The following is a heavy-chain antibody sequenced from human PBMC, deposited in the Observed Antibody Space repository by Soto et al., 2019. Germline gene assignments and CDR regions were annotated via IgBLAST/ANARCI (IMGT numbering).Heavy chain of an antibody. D-gene: IGHD3-22*01. J-gene: IGHJ3*02. V-gene: IGHV1-69*01. CDR3: ARDHVYYNSSGTQRDAFAI. CDR2: IIPIFGTA. CDR1: GGTFSSYA. Sequence: QVQLVQSGAEVKKPGSSVKVSCKASGGTFSSYAISWVRQAPGQGLEWMGGIIPIFGTANYAQKFQGRVTITADESRSTAYMEMSSLRSEDTAVYYCARDHVYYNSSGTQRDAFAIWGQETMVTVSS.